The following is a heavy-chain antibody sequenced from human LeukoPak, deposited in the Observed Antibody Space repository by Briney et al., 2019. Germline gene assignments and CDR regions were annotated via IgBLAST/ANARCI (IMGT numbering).Heavy chain of an antibody. CDR3: ARTITMVRGVIGWFDP. V-gene: IGHV1-2*02. CDR1: GYTFTGYY. Sequence: ASVKVSCKAFGYTFTGYYMHWVRQAPGQGLEWMGWINPNSGGTNYAQKFQGGVTMTRDTSISTAYMELSRLRSDDTAVYYCARTITMVRGVIGWFDPWGQGTLVTVSS. D-gene: IGHD3-10*01. J-gene: IGHJ5*02. CDR2: INPNSGGT.